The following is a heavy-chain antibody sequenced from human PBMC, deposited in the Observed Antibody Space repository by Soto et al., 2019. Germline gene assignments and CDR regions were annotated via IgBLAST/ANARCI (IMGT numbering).Heavy chain of an antibody. Sequence: SETLSLTCAVYGGSFSGYYWSWIRQPPGKGLEWIGEINHSGSTNYNPSLKSRVTISVDTSKNQFSLKLSSVTAADTAVYYCARGLGRGGYSRGWYLFDYWGQGTLVTVSS. CDR3: ARGLGRGGYSRGWYLFDY. J-gene: IGHJ4*02. D-gene: IGHD6-19*01. CDR2: INHSGST. V-gene: IGHV4-34*01. CDR1: GGSFSGYY.